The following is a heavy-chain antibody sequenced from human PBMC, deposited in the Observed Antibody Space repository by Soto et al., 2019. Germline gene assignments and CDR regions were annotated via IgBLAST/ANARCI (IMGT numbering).Heavy chain of an antibody. V-gene: IGHV3-49*03. D-gene: IGHD3-3*01. CDR3: TRDKGNYDFWSGYYYPYYYMDV. J-gene: IGHJ6*03. Sequence: GGSLRLSCTASGFTFGDYAMSWFRQAPGKGLEWVGFIRSKAYGGTTEYAASVKGRFTISRDDSKSIAYLQMNSLKTEDTAVYYCTRDKGNYDFWSGYYYPYYYMDVWGKGTTVTVSS. CDR2: IRSKAYGGTT. CDR1: GFTFGDYA.